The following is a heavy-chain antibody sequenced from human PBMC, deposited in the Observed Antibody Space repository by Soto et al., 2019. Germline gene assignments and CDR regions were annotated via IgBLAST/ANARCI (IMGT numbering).Heavy chain of an antibody. CDR1: AGSISSNNW. CDR3: ARGLGDAAGTRLDS. Sequence: SETLSLTCAVSAGSISSNNWWTWVRQPPGKGLEWIGEIYHTGSTNYNPSLESRVTISVDTSKNQFSLKVHSVTAADTAVYYCARGLGDAAGTRLDSWGQGTLVTVSS. CDR2: IYHTGST. V-gene: IGHV4-4*02. D-gene: IGHD6-13*01. J-gene: IGHJ4*02.